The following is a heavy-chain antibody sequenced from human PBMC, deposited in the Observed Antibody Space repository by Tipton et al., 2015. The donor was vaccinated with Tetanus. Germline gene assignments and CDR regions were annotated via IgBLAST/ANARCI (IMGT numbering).Heavy chain of an antibody. V-gene: IGHV3-23*01. D-gene: IGHD3-3*01. CDR2: VSSSGYST. CDR3: AKGYYDFWSGYPPRGLDP. CDR1: GFTFSSYS. Sequence: SLRLSCAASGFTFSSYSMNWVRQAPGKGLEWVSTVSSSGYSTYYADSVKGRFTISRDNSNNTLYLQMNSLRAEDSAVYYCAKGYYDFWSGYPPRGLDPWGQGTLVTVSS. J-gene: IGHJ5*02.